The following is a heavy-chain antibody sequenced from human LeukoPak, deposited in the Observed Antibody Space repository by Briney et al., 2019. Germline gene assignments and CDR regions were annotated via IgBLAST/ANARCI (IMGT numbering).Heavy chain of an antibody. D-gene: IGHD2-2*01. J-gene: IGHJ5*02. CDR1: GGSISSGGYY. V-gene: IGHV4-31*03. Sequence: SETLSLTCTVSGGSISSGGYYWSWIRQHPGKGLEWIGYIYYSGSTYYNPSLKSRVTISVDTSKNQFYLKLSSVTAADTAVYYCARVGSCSSTSCYDWFDPWGQGTLVTVSS. CDR2: IYYSGST. CDR3: ARVGSCSSTSCYDWFDP.